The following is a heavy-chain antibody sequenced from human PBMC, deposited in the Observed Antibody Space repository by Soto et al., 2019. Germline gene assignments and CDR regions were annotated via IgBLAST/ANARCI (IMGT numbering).Heavy chain of an antibody. CDR3: ATTPKSGTQGGFDS. CDR1: CGSFSGYY. J-gene: IGHJ4*02. CDR2: INHSGST. Sequence: SETLSLTCAVYCGSFSGYYWSWIRQPPGEGLEWIGEINHSGSTNYNPSLKSRVTMSVDTSKNQFSLKLSSVIAADTAVYYCATTPKSGTQGGFDSWGQGMLVTVSS. D-gene: IGHD2-15*01. V-gene: IGHV4-34*01.